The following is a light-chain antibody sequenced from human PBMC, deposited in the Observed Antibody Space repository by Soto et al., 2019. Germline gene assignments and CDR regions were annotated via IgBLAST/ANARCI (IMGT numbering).Light chain of an antibody. CDR3: GSFVGGTTLI. Sequence: QSALTQSPSASGIRGQSVTISCSGTGSDVGAYNYLSWYQHHPGKAPKLIIYEVIKRPSGVPDRFSGSKSGTTASLTVSGLHTEDEAVYYCGSFVGGTTLIFGGGTQLTVL. CDR2: EVI. J-gene: IGLJ2*01. V-gene: IGLV2-8*01. CDR1: GSDVGAYNY.